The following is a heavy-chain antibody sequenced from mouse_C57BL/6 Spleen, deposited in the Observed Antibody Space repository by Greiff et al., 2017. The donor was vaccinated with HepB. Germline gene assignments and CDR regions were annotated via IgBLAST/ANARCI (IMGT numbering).Heavy chain of an antibody. J-gene: IGHJ3*01. CDR2: IHPNSGST. CDR1: GYTFTSYW. V-gene: IGHV1-64*01. CDR3: AREGVYYDYVWFAY. Sequence: QVQLQQPGAELVKPGASVKLSCKASGYTFTSYWMHWVKQRPGQGLEWIGMIHPNSGSTNYNEKFKSKATLTVDKSSSTAYMQLSSLTSEDSAVYYCAREGVYYDYVWFAYWGQGTLVTVSA. D-gene: IGHD2-4*01.